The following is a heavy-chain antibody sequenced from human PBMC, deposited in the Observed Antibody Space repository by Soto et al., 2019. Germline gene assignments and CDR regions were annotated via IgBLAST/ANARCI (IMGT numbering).Heavy chain of an antibody. V-gene: IGHV3-30*18. D-gene: IGHD3-22*01. CDR3: AKDLAYYYDSSGYPDYYYYYYGMDV. CDR1: GFTFSSYG. J-gene: IGHJ6*02. CDR2: ISYDGSNK. Sequence: GGSLRLSCAASGFTFSSYGMHWVRQAPGKGLEWVAVISYDGSNKYYADSVKGRFTISRDNSKNTLYLQMNSLRAEDTAVYYGAKDLAYYYDSSGYPDYYYYYYGMDVWGQGTTVTVSS.